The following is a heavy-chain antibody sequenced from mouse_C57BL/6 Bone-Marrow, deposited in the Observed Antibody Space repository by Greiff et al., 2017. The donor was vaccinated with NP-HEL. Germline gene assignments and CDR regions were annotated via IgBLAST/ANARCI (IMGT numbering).Heavy chain of an antibody. CDR2: IDPSDSYT. J-gene: IGHJ2*01. Sequence: VQLQQPGAELVRPGTSVKLSCKASGYTFTSYWMHWVKQRPGQGLEWIGVIDPSDSYTNYNQKFKGKATLTVDTSSSTAYLQLSSLTSEASAVYYCGRGEYWGQGTTLTVSS. CDR3: GRGEY. V-gene: IGHV1-59*01. CDR1: GYTFTSYW.